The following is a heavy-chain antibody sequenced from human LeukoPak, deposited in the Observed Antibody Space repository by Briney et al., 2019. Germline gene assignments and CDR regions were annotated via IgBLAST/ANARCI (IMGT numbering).Heavy chain of an antibody. J-gene: IGHJ5*02. CDR1: GVSMSSSHYY. Sequence: SETLSLTCTVSGVSMSSSHYYWGWLRQPPGKGLEWIGTIYDSGNTNYNPSLRSRLTISVDTSRNQFSLKLSSVTAADTAVYYCARHDCDSSRCSVNWFDPWGQGTLVTVSS. V-gene: IGHV4-39*01. D-gene: IGHD2/OR15-2a*01. CDR2: IYDSGNT. CDR3: ARHDCDSSRCSVNWFDP.